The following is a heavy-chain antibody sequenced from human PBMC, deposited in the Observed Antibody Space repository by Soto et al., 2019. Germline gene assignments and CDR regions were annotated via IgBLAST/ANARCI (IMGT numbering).Heavy chain of an antibody. CDR2: IYYSGST. V-gene: IGHV4-59*01. J-gene: IGHJ5*02. CDR3: ARERSGSYYSYCFDP. Sequence: QVQLQESGPGLGKPSEPLSLPCTASGASISSYYCGWIRQPPGKGLEWIGYIYYSGSTNYNPSLKSRVTISVDTSKNQFALKLSSVTAADTAVYYCARERSGSYYSYCFDPWGQGTLVTVSS. CDR1: GASISSYY. D-gene: IGHD1-26*01.